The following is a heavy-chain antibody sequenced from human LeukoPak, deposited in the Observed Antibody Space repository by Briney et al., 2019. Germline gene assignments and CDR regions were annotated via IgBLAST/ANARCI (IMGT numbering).Heavy chain of an antibody. CDR3: ARGHSNGGYFDY. CDR2: IRYDGSNK. Sequence: GGSLRLSCAASGFTFSSYGMHWVRQAPGKGLEWVAFIRYDGSNKYYADSVKGRFTISRNNSKNTLYLQMNSLRAEDTAVYYCARGHSNGGYFDYWGQGTLVTVSS. D-gene: IGHD4-11*01. V-gene: IGHV3-30*02. CDR1: GFTFSSYG. J-gene: IGHJ4*02.